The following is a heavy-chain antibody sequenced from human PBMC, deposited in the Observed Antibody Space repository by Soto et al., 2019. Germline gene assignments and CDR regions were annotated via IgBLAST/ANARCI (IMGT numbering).Heavy chain of an antibody. CDR3: AKLPSSMAARRGGEGYFDL. D-gene: IGHD6-6*01. CDR1: GFTFSSYA. V-gene: IGHV3-23*01. J-gene: IGHJ2*01. CDR2: ISGSGGST. Sequence: EVQLLESGGGLVQPGGSLRLSCAASGFTFSSYAMSWVRQAPGKGLEWVSAISGSGGSTYYADSVKGRFTISRDNSKNTLYLQMNSLRAEDTAVYYCAKLPSSMAARRGGEGYFDLWGRGTLVTVSS.